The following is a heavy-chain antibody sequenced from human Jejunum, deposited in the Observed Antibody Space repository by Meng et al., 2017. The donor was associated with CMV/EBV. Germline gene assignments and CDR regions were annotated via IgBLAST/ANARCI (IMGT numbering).Heavy chain of an antibody. J-gene: IGHJ4*02. Sequence: SGFSFSSLEVNWVRQAPGKGLGWVAEITASSSSIIYADSVEGRFTISRDNAKKSLYLQMDNLRAEDTGVYYCGRWGTFYYDNEGYWGQGTLVTVSS. CDR3: GRWGTFYYDNEGY. CDR2: ITASSSSI. CDR1: GFSFSSLE. D-gene: IGHD3-16*01. V-gene: IGHV3-48*03.